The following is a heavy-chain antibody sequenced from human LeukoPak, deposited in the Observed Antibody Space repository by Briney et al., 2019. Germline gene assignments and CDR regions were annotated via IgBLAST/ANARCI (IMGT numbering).Heavy chain of an antibody. D-gene: IGHD3-3*01. J-gene: IGHJ6*03. CDR2: IYYSGGT. V-gene: IGHV4-39*01. CDR3: ARRVTIFGVDRAYYYMDV. CDR1: GGSISSSSYY. Sequence: SETLSLTCTVSGGSISSSSYYWGWIRQPPGKGLEWIGSIYYSGGTYYNPSLKSRVTISVDTSKNQFSLKLSSVTAADTAVYYCARRVTIFGVDRAYYYMDVWGKGTTVTVSS.